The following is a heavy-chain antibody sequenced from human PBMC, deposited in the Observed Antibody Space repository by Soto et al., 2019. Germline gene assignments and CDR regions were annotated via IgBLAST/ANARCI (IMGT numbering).Heavy chain of an antibody. J-gene: IGHJ4*02. V-gene: IGHV3-7*03. CDR2: IKPDGSEK. CDR3: ARGDGSGCPAF. CDR1: GSTFSTHW. D-gene: IGHD3-22*01. Sequence: GGSLRLSCAVSGSTFSTHWMTWVRQAPGKGLEWVANIKPDGSEKYYGDSVKGRFSISRDNSENSLYLQMNSLGVDDTAVYYCARGDGSGCPAFWGQGTLVTVSS.